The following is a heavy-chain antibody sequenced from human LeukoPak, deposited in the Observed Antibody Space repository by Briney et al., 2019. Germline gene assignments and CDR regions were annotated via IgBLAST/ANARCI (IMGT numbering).Heavy chain of an antibody. D-gene: IGHD3-10*01. CDR1: GFTFTNAW. CDR3: TTDLGLTMIRGVIVD. V-gene: IGHV3-15*01. Sequence: GGSLRLSCAASGFTFTNAWMTRVRQAPGKGLEWVGRIKSKGDGETTDYAAPVKGRFSMSRDDSKATMYLQMYSLEAEDTAVYYCTTDLGLTMIRGVIVDWGQGALVTVSS. J-gene: IGHJ4*02. CDR2: IKSKGDGETT.